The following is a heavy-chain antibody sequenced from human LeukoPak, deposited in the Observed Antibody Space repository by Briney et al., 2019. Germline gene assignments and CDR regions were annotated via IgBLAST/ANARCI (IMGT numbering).Heavy chain of an antibody. J-gene: IGHJ5*02. V-gene: IGHV4-30-4*01. CDR1: GGSICRGDYY. D-gene: IGHD2-2*01. Sequence: SETLSLTCTVSGGSICRGDYYGRWTRQPRGRCLVFIGYIYYSRSTYYNPSLKSRVTISVDTTKNQFSLNLSSVTAADTAVYYCVGIVGRAAIYNCFDLWGEGTLGTVSS. CDR2: IYYSRST. CDR3: VGIVGRAAIYNCFDL.